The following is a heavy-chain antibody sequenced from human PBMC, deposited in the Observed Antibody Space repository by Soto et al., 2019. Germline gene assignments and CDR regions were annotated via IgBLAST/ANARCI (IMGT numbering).Heavy chain of an antibody. CDR3: ARRELGYYYYGMDV. V-gene: IGHV1-18*01. D-gene: IGHD3-10*01. CDR2: ISAYNGNT. J-gene: IGHJ6*02. CDR1: GYTFTSYG. Sequence: ASVKVSCKASGYTFTSYGISWVRQAPGQGLEWMGWISAYNGNTNYAQKLQGRVTMNTDTSTSTAYMELRSLRSDDTAVYYCARRELGYYYYGMDVWGQGTTVTVSS.